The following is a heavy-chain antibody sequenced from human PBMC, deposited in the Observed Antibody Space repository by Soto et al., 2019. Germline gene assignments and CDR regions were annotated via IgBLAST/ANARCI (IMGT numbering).Heavy chain of an antibody. CDR3: TADVPTQGVGEFDY. D-gene: IGHD3-10*01. CDR1: GFTFSNAW. V-gene: IGHV3-15*01. CDR2: IKSRIDGETR. J-gene: IGHJ4*02. Sequence: EVQLVESGGGLVKPGGSLRLSCVGSGFTFSNAWMTWVRQAPGKGLEWVGRIKSRIDGETREYAAPVKDRFTISRDDSKNTVYLQVTGRKTEDTAIYYCTADVPTQGVGEFDYWGQGTLIAVSS.